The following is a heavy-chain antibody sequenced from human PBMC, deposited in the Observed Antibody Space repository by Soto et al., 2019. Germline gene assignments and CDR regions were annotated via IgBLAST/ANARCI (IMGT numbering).Heavy chain of an antibody. CDR3: ERDVMASRTHYTYYGMYV. V-gene: IGHV4-59*01. Sequence: SETLSLTCPVSGGSISSYYWSWIRQPPGKGLEWIGYIYYSGSTNYNPSLKSRVTISVDTSKNQFSLKLSSVTAADTAVYYCERDVMASRTHYTYYGMYVRGQRNTV. CDR1: GGSISSYY. J-gene: IGHJ6*02. CDR2: IYYSGST. D-gene: IGHD3-16*01.